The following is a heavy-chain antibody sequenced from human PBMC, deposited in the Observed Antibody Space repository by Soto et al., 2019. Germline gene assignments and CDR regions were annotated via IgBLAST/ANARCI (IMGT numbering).Heavy chain of an antibody. Sequence: SVKVSCRASGGTFRAYAISWVRQAPGQGLEWMGGIIPLFGTTNYAQRFQGRVTITADDSTRTASMELSSLSSEDTAVYYCATNNRASYHFDYWGQGTPVTVSS. CDR1: GGTFRAYA. D-gene: IGHD3-16*02. V-gene: IGHV1-69*13. CDR2: IIPLFGTT. CDR3: ATNNRASYHFDY. J-gene: IGHJ4*02.